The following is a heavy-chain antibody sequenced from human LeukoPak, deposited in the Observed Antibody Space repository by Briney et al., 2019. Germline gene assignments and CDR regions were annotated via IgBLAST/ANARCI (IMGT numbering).Heavy chain of an antibody. J-gene: IGHJ5*02. D-gene: IGHD6-13*01. Sequence: SETLSLTCTVSGGSISSYYWSWIRQPPGKGLEWIGYIYYSGSTNYNPSLKGRVTISVDTSKNQFSLKLSSVTAADTAVYCCARGGSSWYHWFDPWGQGTLVTVSS. V-gene: IGHV4-59*01. CDR2: IYYSGST. CDR3: ARGGSSWYHWFDP. CDR1: GGSISSYY.